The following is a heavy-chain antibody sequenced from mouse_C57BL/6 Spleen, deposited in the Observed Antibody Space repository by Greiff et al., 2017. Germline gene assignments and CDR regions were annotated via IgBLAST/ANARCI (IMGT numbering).Heavy chain of an antibody. J-gene: IGHJ3*01. CDR1: GYAFSSSW. D-gene: IGHD3-2*02. CDR3: ARDSSGPAWFAY. V-gene: IGHV1-82*01. CDR2: IYPGDGDT. Sequence: VKLMESGPELVKPGASVKISCKASGYAFSSSWMNWVKQRPGKGLEWIGRIYPGDGDTNYNGKFKGKATLTADKSSSTAYMQLSSLTSEDSAVYFCARDSSGPAWFAYWGQGTLVTVSA.